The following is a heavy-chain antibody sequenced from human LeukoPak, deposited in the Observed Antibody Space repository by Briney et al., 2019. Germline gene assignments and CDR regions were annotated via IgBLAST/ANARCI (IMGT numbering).Heavy chain of an antibody. CDR1: GFTFSSFG. J-gene: IGHJ4*02. CDR2: ISGSSSYI. Sequence: GGSLRLSCAASGFTFSSFGMNWVRQSPGKGLEWVSSISGSSSYIYYADSVKGRFTISRDNAKNSLYLQMNSLRAEDTAVYYCARDLSRGLYDSSGYYDYWGQGTLVTVSS. D-gene: IGHD3-22*01. CDR3: ARDLSRGLYDSSGYYDY. V-gene: IGHV3-21*04.